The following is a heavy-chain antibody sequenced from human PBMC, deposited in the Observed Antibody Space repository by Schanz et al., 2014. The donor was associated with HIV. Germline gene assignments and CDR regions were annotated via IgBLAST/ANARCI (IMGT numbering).Heavy chain of an antibody. V-gene: IGHV3-23*04. CDR1: GFSFSNFG. CDR2: ISESGGRS. CDR3: AKPEYDSRGNSQSHFDY. D-gene: IGHD3-22*01. J-gene: IGHJ4*02. Sequence: VQLVESGGGVVQPGRSLRLSCAASGFSFSNFGMHWVRQAPGKGLEWVSSISESGGRSYYADSVNGRFTISRDNSKNTLYLQMTTLRTDDTAVYYCAKPEYDSRGNSQSHFDYWGQGTLVTVSS.